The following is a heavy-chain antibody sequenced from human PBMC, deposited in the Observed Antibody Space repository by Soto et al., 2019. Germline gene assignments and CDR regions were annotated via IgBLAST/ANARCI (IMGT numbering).Heavy chain of an antibody. CDR2: IYYSGNT. D-gene: IGHD3-10*01. CDR3: ARQNRRIFRGVILTWGMDV. J-gene: IGHJ6*02. CDR1: GDSISTYY. V-gene: IGHV4-59*08. Sequence: SETLSLTCTVSGDSISTYYWTWIRQPPGKGLEWIGNIYYSGNTNYNPSLKSRVTISVHTSKNQFSLKLTSVTAADTAVYYCARQNRRIFRGVILTWGMDVWGQGTTVTVSS.